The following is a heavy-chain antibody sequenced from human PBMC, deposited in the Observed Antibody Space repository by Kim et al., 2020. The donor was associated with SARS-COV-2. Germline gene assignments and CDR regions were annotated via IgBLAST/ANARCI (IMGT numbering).Heavy chain of an antibody. D-gene: IGHD6-13*01. Sequence: GGSLRLSCAASGFTFSSYSMNWVRQAPGKGLEWVSSISSSSSYIYYADSVKGRFTISRDNAKNSLYLQMNSLRAEDTAVYYCAREGEYWEAAGYYYYGMDDWGQGTTVTVSS. CDR1: GFTFSSYS. V-gene: IGHV3-21*01. J-gene: IGHJ6*01. CDR2: ISSSSSYI. CDR3: AREGEYWEAAGYYYYGMDD.